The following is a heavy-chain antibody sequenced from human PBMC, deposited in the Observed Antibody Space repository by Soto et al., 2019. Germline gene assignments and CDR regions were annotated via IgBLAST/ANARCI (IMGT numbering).Heavy chain of an antibody. D-gene: IGHD3-10*01. CDR1: GFTFSSYA. V-gene: IGHV3-23*01. J-gene: IGHJ4*02. CDR3: AKEEAPIGSPLLDY. Sequence: EVQLLESGGGLVHPGGSLRLSCAASGFTFSSYAMSWVRQAPGKGLEWVSGISNDGTGTYYADSVRGRFTIFRDNYMNTVHLQMSNLRVEDTAVYYCAKEEAPIGSPLLDYWGQGALVTVSS. CDR2: ISNDGTGT.